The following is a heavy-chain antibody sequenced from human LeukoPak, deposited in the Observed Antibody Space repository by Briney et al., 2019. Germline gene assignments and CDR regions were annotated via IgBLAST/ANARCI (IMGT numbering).Heavy chain of an antibody. V-gene: IGHV1-18*01. CDR1: GYTFTSYG. CDR2: ISAYNGNT. D-gene: IGHD6-13*01. Sequence: GASVKVSCKASGYTFTSYGISWVRQAPGQGLEWMGWISAYNGNTNYAQKLQGRVTMTTDTSTSTAYMELRSLRSDDTAAYYCAVIAAAAPSWFDPWGQGTLVTVSS. CDR3: AVIAAAAPSWFDP. J-gene: IGHJ5*02.